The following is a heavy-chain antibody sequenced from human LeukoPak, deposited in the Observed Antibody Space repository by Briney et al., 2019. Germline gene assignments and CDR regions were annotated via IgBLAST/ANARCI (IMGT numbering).Heavy chain of an antibody. CDR3: ARIPGRLRADYYYYYMDV. V-gene: IGHV1-18*04. D-gene: IGHD5-12*01. CDR1: GYTFTGYY. Sequence: GASVKVSCKASGYTFTGYYIHWVRQAPGQGLEWMGWISAYNGNTNYAQKLQGRVTMTTDTSTSTAYMELRSLRSDDTAVYYCARIPGRLRADYYYYYMDVWGKGTTVTVSS. J-gene: IGHJ6*03. CDR2: ISAYNGNT.